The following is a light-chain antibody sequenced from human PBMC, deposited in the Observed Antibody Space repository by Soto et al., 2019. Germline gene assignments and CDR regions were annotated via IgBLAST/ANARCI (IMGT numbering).Light chain of an antibody. V-gene: IGKV3-15*01. CDR3: QQYNNWWT. Sequence: EIVMTQSPATLSVSPGERVTLSCRASQSVSSNLAWYQQKPGQAPRLLISGASTRATGIPARFSGSGSETAFTLTISSLQSEDFAVYYCQQYNNWWTFGQGTKVEIK. J-gene: IGKJ1*01. CDR1: QSVSSN. CDR2: GAS.